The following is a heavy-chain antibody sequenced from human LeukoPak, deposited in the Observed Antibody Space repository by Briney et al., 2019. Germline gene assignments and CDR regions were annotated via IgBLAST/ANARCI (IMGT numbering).Heavy chain of an antibody. V-gene: IGHV4-59*01. J-gene: IGHJ4*02. D-gene: IGHD5-24*01. CDR1: GGSISSYY. Sequence: KSSETLSLTCTVSGGSISSYYWSWIRQPPGKGLEWIGYIYYGGSTNYNPSPKSRVTISVDTSKNQFSLKLSSVTAADTAVYYCARGERWLPRSIRPPYYFDYWGQGTLVTVSS. CDR2: IYYGGST. CDR3: ARGERWLPRSIRPPYYFDY.